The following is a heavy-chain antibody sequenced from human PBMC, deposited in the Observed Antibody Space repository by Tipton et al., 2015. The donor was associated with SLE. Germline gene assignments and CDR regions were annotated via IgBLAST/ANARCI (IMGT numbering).Heavy chain of an antibody. D-gene: IGHD3-3*01. V-gene: IGHV4-59*01. CDR1: GASISSNY. CDR2: IHYSGST. J-gene: IGHJ4*02. Sequence: TLSLTCSVSGASISSNYWSWIRQPPGKGLEWIGYIHYSGSTNYKSSLKSRVTISVDTSKNQFSLKLSSVTAADTAVYYCARDSEYYDFALWSQGTLVTVSS. CDR3: ARDSEYYDFAL.